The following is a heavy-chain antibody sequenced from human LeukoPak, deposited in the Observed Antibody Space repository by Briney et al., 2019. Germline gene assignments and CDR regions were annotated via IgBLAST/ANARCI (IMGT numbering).Heavy chain of an antibody. J-gene: IGHJ5*02. CDR3: ARLGYCSSTSCYTWARYCDILTGYPNWFDP. V-gene: IGHV1-2*02. D-gene: IGHD2-2*02. Sequence: ASVKVSCKASGYTFTGYYMHWVRQAPGQGLEWMGWINPNSGGTNYAQKFQGRVTMTRDTSISTAYMELSRLRSDDTAVYYCARLGYCSSTSCYTWARYCDILTGYPNWFDPWGQGTLVTVSS. CDR2: INPNSGGT. CDR1: GYTFTGYY.